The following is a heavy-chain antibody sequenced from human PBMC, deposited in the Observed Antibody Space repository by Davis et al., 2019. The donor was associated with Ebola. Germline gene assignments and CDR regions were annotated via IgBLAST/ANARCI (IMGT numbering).Heavy chain of an antibody. D-gene: IGHD4-17*01. CDR1: GGSISSYY. Sequence: MPSETLSLTCTVSGGSISSYYWSWIRQPPGKGLEWIGYIYYSGSTNYNPSLKSRVTISVDTSKNQFSLKLSSVTAADTAVYYCARVSPYGDYAALYYYYGMDVWGQGTTVTVSS. J-gene: IGHJ6*02. V-gene: IGHV4-59*08. CDR3: ARVSPYGDYAALYYYYGMDV. CDR2: IYYSGST.